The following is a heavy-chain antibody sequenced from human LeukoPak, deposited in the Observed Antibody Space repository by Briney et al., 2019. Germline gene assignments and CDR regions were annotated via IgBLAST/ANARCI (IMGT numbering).Heavy chain of an antibody. Sequence: SQTLSLTCTVSGGSISSGDYYWSWIRQPPRKGLEWIGYIYYSGSTYYNPSLKSRVTISVDTSKNQFSLKLSSVTAADTAVYYCARSTGYSSSWYGLVVDWFDPWGQGTLVTVSS. CDR2: IYYSGST. CDR3: ARSTGYSSSWYGLVVDWFDP. D-gene: IGHD6-13*01. J-gene: IGHJ5*02. V-gene: IGHV4-30-4*08. CDR1: GGSISSGDYY.